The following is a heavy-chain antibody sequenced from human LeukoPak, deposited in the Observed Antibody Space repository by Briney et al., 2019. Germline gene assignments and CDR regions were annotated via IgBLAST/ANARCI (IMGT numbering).Heavy chain of an antibody. D-gene: IGHD3-22*01. V-gene: IGHV1-2*02. CDR3: AREDYYDSSGYYKSKEYFQH. J-gene: IGHJ1*01. CDR1: GYTFTGYY. Sequence: ASVKVSCKASGYTFTGYYIHWVRQAPGQGLEWMGWINPNSGGTNYAQKFQGRVTMTRDTSISTAYMELSRLRSDDTAVYYCAREDYYDSSGYYKSKEYFQHWGQGTLVTVSS. CDR2: INPNSGGT.